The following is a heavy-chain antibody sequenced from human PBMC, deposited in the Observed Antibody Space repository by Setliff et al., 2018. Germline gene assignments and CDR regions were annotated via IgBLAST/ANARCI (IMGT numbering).Heavy chain of an antibody. V-gene: IGHV1-69*13. CDR2: IIPIFGTA. CDR3: ARGDGTTYPSDY. CDR1: GGTFGSYA. Sequence: SVKVSCKASGGTFGSYAISWVRQAPGQGLEWMGGIIPIFGTANYAQKFQGRVTITADESTSTAYMELSSLRSEDTAVYYCARGDGTTYPSDYWGQGTLVTVSS. D-gene: IGHD1-1*01. J-gene: IGHJ4*02.